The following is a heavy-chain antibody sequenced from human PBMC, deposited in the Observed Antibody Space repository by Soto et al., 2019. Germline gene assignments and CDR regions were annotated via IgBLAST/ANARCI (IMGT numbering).Heavy chain of an antibody. Sequence: SVKVSCKASGGTFSSYAISLVRQAPGQGLEWMGGIIPIFGTPKYAQKFQGRVTIIADESTTTAYMELTSLRSEDTAVYYCATPSNYDNGGYYLPLDDWGQGTLVTVSS. CDR2: IIPIFGTP. D-gene: IGHD3-22*01. J-gene: IGHJ4*02. CDR3: ATPSNYDNGGYYLPLDD. CDR1: GGTFSSYA. V-gene: IGHV1-69*13.